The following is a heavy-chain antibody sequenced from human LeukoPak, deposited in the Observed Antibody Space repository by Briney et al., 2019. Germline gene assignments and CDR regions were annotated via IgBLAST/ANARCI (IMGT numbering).Heavy chain of an antibody. CDR3: ARDGRYYDSFFYYYYMDV. V-gene: IGHV4-34*01. J-gene: IGHJ6*03. CDR2: INHSGST. CDR1: GGSFSGYY. Sequence: PSETLSLTCAVYGGSFSGYYWSWIRQPPGKGLEWIGEINHSGSTNYNPSLKSRVTISVDTSKNQSSLKLSSVTAADTAVYYCARDGRYYDSFFYYYYMDVWGKGTTVTISS. D-gene: IGHD3-10*01.